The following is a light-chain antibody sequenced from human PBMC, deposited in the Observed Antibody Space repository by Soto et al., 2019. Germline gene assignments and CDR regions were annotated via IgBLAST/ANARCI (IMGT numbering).Light chain of an antibody. CDR2: AVS. CDR1: QVISNY. Sequence: DVQMTQSPSSLSVSVGDRVTITCRASQVISNYLAWYQQKPEKPPQLLIYAVSTLESRVPSRFSGSASGTEITLTISSLQPEDVATYYCQKYNSAPLTFGQGTRLE. J-gene: IGKJ5*01. V-gene: IGKV1-27*01. CDR3: QKYNSAPLT.